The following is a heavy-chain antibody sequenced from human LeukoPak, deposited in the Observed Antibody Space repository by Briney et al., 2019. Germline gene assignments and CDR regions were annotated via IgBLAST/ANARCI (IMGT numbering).Heavy chain of an antibody. V-gene: IGHV1-58*01. J-gene: IGHJ5*02. CDR3: AAASPRYCGGGTCYFDWFDP. CDR1: GITFTNSA. CDR2: IVVGSGNT. D-gene: IGHD2-15*01. Sequence: SVKVSCKATGITFTNSAVQRVRQARGQRLEWIGWIVVGSGNTNSAQRFQERVTITRDMSTSTAYMELSSLRSEDTAVYYCAAASPRYCGGGTCYFDWFDPWGQGTLVTVSS.